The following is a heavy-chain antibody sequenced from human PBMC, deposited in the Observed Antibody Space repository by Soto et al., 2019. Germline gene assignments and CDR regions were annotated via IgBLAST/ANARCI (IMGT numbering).Heavy chain of an antibody. D-gene: IGHD2-8*01. V-gene: IGHV3-64*04. CDR2: ISSNGGRT. J-gene: IGHJ4*02. CDR1: GFTFRSYA. CDR3: AKGGIMVYALFDY. Sequence: GGSLRLSCSASGFTFRSYAMHWVRQAPGKGLEYVSDISSNGGRTYYADSVKGRFTISRDNSKNTLYLQMNSLRAEDTAVYYCAKGGIMVYALFDYWGQGTLVTVSS.